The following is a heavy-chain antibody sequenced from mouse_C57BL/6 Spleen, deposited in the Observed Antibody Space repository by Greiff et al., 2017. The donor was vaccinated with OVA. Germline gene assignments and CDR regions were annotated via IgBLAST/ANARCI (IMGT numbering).Heavy chain of an antibody. D-gene: IGHD2-5*01. Sequence: EVMLVESEGGLVQPGSSMKLSCTASGFTFSDYYMAWVRQVPEKGLEWVANINYDGSSTYYLDSLKSRFIISRDNAKNILYLQMSSLKSEDTATYYCARSKGVENAMDYWGQGTSVTVSS. CDR1: GFTFSDYY. CDR2: INYDGSST. J-gene: IGHJ4*01. CDR3: ARSKGVENAMDY. V-gene: IGHV5-16*01.